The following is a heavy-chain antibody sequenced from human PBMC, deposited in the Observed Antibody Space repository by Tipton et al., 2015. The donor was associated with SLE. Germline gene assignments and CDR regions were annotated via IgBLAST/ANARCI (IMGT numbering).Heavy chain of an antibody. D-gene: IGHD2-2*01. Sequence: GSLRLSCAASGFTFSSYSMNWVRQAPGKGLEWVSSISSSSSYIYYADSVKGRFTISRDNAKNSLYLQMNSLRAEDTAVYYCAREGGLGYCSSTSCSVFDYWGQGTLVTVSS. J-gene: IGHJ4*02. V-gene: IGHV3-21*01. CDR3: AREGGLGYCSSTSCSVFDY. CDR1: GFTFSSYS. CDR2: ISSSSSYI.